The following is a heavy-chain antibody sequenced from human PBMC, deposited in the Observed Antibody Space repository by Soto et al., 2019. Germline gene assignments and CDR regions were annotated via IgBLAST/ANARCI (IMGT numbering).Heavy chain of an antibody. CDR3: VKEGRGSRTSTSLRYGLDV. Sequence: RSRQKRRRGLDWVSAISGSGGSTYYAASVKGRFTISRDNSKNTLYLEMFSLRAEDTAVYYCVKEGRGSRTSTSLRYGLDVW. J-gene: IGHJ6*01. CDR2: ISGSGGST. D-gene: IGHD2-2*01. V-gene: IGHV3-23*01.